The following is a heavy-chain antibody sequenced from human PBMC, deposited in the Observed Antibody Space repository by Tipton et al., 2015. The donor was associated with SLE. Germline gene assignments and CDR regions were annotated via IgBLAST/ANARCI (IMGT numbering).Heavy chain of an antibody. CDR1: GYTFTAYY. CDR3: VRDFPCGGGSCYDH. CDR2: IDPNSGGT. V-gene: IGHV1-2*02. D-gene: IGHD2-15*01. J-gene: IGHJ4*02. Sequence: QSGAEVKKPGASVKVSCKASGYTFTAYYVQWVRQASGQGLEWMGWIDPNSGGTVYAPNFQGRVTMTRDTSISTAYMELEGLTSDDTATYYCVRDFPCGGGSCYDHWGQGTLVTVSS.